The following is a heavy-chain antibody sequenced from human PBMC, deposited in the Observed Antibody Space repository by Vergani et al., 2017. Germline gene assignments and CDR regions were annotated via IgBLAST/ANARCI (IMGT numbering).Heavy chain of an antibody. CDR1: GGTFSSYA. V-gene: IGHV1-69*01. CDR2: IIPIFGTA. J-gene: IGHJ4*02. Sequence: QVQLVQSGAEVKKPGSSVKVSCKASGGTFSSYAISWVRQAPGQGLEWMGGIIPIFGTANYAQKFQGRVTITADESTSTAYMGLSSLRSEDTAVYYCARPGYYYGSGSYYKLDYGGQGTLVTVSS. CDR3: ARPGYYYGSGSYYKLDY. D-gene: IGHD3-10*01.